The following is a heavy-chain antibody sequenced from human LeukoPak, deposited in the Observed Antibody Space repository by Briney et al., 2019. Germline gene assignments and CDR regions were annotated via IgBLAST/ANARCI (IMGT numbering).Heavy chain of an antibody. CDR1: GGPFSSYY. Sequence: SETLSLTCAVYGGPFSSYYWTWIRQSPGKGLEWIGEINHNKTTNYNPSLTSRVTISVDTSKNQFSLNLTSVTAADTAVYYCARHKWGSGWYPVAFDXXXQGTXXTVXS. CDR3: ARHKWGSGWYPVAFDX. D-gene: IGHD6-19*01. CDR2: INHNKTT. V-gene: IGHV4-34*01. J-gene: IGHJ3*02.